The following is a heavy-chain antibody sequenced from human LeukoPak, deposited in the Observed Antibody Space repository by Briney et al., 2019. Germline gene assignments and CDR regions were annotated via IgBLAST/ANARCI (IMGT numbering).Heavy chain of an antibody. J-gene: IGHJ3*02. Sequence: SETLSLTCTVSGGSISSSSYYWGWIRQPPGKGLEWIGSIYYSGSTYYNPSLKSRVTISVDTSKNQFSLKLSSVTAADTAVYYCARDMIVVGGAFDIWGQGTMVTVSS. CDR3: ARDMIVVGGAFDI. CDR2: IYYSGST. V-gene: IGHV4-39*07. CDR1: GGSISSSSYY. D-gene: IGHD3-22*01.